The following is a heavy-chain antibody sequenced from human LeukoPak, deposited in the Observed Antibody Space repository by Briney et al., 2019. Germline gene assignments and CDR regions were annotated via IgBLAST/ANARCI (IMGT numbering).Heavy chain of an antibody. CDR2: ISGSGGST. D-gene: IGHD3-22*01. V-gene: IGHV3-23*01. CDR3: AKYQIRDYYDSSGYYYFDY. J-gene: IGHJ4*02. Sequence: GGSLRLSCAASGLTFSSYAMSWVRQAPGKGLEWVSAISGSGGSTYYADSVKGRFTISRDNSKNTLYLQMSSLSAEDTAVYYCAKYQIRDYYDSSGYYYFDYWGQGTLVTVSS. CDR1: GLTFSSYA.